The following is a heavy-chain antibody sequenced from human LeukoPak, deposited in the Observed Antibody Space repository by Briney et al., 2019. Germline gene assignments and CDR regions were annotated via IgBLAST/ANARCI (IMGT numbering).Heavy chain of an antibody. D-gene: IGHD6-13*01. J-gene: IGHJ6*02. Sequence: NSSETLSLTCFVSGGSISGHYWSWIRQPAGKGLEWIGRFYTSGSPSYNPSLKSRVTMSVDTSRNQFSLKLSSVTAADTAVYYCARGGSWYYYYYGMDVWGQGTTVTVSS. CDR3: ARGGSWYYYYYGMDV. CDR1: GGSISGHY. CDR2: FYTSGSP. V-gene: IGHV4-4*07.